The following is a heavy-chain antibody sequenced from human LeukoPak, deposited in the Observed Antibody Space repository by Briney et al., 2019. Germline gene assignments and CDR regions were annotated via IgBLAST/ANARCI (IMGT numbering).Heavy chain of an antibody. D-gene: IGHD1-20*01. CDR3: AKGREYNWIDY. J-gene: IGHJ4*02. CDR2: ISGSGDST. Sequence: GGSLRLSCAASGFTFSSYAMSWVRQAPGKGLEWVSAISGSGDSTYYADSVKGRFTVSRDNSKNTLYLQTNSLRVEDTAVYYCAKGREYNWIDYWGQGTLVTVSS. V-gene: IGHV3-23*01. CDR1: GFTFSSYA.